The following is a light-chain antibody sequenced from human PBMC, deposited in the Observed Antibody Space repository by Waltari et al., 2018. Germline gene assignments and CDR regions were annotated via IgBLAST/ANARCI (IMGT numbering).Light chain of an antibody. CDR1: SGPASSTFN. V-gene: IGLV8-61*01. J-gene: IGLJ3*02. Sequence: QSVVTQEPPLLVSPGGPVPLTYDFRSGPASSTFNACWYQQTPGQAPRTVVYKANSRSSGVPDRFSGTILGNKAALTITGAQADDESDYYCSIYMRSGIWVFGGGTKLTVL. CDR2: KAN. CDR3: SIYMRSGIWV.